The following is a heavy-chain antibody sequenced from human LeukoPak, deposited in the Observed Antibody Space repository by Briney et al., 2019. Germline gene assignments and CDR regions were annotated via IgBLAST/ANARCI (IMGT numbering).Heavy chain of an antibody. D-gene: IGHD2-21*02. V-gene: IGHV3-7*01. CDR3: AKAHRTAWPN. CDR1: GFTFSSYS. CDR2: IKHDGSEE. J-gene: IGHJ4*02. Sequence: GGSLRLSCAASGFTFSSYSMNWVRQAPGKGLEWVANIKHDGSEEYYVDSVKGRFTISRDNAKNSLFLQMNSLRVEDTAVYFCAKAHRTAWPNWGQGTLVTVSS.